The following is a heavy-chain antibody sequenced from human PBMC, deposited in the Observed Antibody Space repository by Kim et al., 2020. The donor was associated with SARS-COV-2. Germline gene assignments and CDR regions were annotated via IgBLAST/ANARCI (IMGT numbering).Heavy chain of an antibody. V-gene: IGHV3-48*02. CDR2: ISSTSRTI. Sequence: GGSLRLSCAASGFTFSSYSMNWVRQAPGKGLEWVAYISSTSRTIYYSESVKGRFTVSRDSAKNSVYLQMENLRDEDTAMYYCARDNYGDYFSDFCGQGTL. D-gene: IGHD4-17*01. CDR3: ARDNYGDYFSDF. CDR1: GFTFSSYS. J-gene: IGHJ4*02.